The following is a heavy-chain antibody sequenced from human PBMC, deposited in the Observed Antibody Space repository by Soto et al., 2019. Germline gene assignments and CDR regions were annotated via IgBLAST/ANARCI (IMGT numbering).Heavy chain of an antibody. CDR2: ISGSGGST. J-gene: IGHJ4*02. D-gene: IGHD3-3*01. Sequence: EVQLLESGGGLVQPGGSLRLSCAASGFTFSSYAMSWVRQAPGKGLEWVSAISGSGGSTYYADSVKGRFTISRDNSKNTLYLQMNSRRAEDTAVYYCAKGAIFGVVIATALDYWGQGALVTVSS. V-gene: IGHV3-23*01. CDR1: GFTFSSYA. CDR3: AKGAIFGVVIATALDY.